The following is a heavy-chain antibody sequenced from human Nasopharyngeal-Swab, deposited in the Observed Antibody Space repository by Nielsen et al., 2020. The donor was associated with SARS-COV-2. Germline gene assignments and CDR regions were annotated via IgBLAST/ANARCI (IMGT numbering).Heavy chain of an antibody. CDR2: INHSGST. D-gene: IGHD1-26*01. CDR3: ARARELRP. V-gene: IGHV4-34*01. Sequence: ETMFLTWCVYGGAFRGYYWGWIRQPPGKGLEWIGEINHSGSTNYNPSLKSRVTISVDTSKNQFSLKLSSVTAADTAVYYCARARELRPWGQGTLVTVSS. CDR1: GGAFRGYY. J-gene: IGHJ5*02.